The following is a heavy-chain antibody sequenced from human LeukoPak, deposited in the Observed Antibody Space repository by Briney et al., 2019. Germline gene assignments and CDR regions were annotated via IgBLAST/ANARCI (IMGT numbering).Heavy chain of an antibody. J-gene: IGHJ4*02. CDR2: ISSSGSTI. Sequence: GGSLRLSCAASGFTFSDYYMSWIRQAPGKGLEWVSYISSSGSTIYYADSVKGRFTIPRDNAKNSLYLQMNSLRAEDTAVYYCVRVMVEMATIAPFDYWGQGTLVTVSS. CDR1: GFTFSDYY. V-gene: IGHV3-11*01. CDR3: VRVMVEMATIAPFDY. D-gene: IGHD5-24*01.